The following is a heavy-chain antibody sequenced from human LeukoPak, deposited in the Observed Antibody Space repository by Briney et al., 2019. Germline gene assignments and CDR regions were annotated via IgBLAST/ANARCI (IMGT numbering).Heavy chain of an antibody. CDR3: AKDWASYGDPTMVDY. Sequence: GGSLRLSCAASGFTFSSYGMHWVRQAPGKGLEWVAFIRYDGSNKYYADSVKGRFTISRDNSKNTLYLQMNSLRAEDTAVYYCAKDWASYGDPTMVDYWGQGTLVTVSS. J-gene: IGHJ4*02. V-gene: IGHV3-30*02. D-gene: IGHD3-16*01. CDR2: IRYDGSNK. CDR1: GFTFSSYG.